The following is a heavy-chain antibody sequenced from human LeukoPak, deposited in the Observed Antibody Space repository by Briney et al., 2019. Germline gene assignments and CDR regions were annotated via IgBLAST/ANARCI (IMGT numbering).Heavy chain of an antibody. V-gene: IGHV4-59*13. J-gene: IGHJ4*02. Sequence: SETLSLTCTVSGGSISSYYWSWIRQPPGQGLEWIGDIYYSGSTNYNPSLKSRVTISVDTSKNQFSLKLSSVTAADTAVYYCAKSYYYDSSGQYYFDHWGQGTLVTVSS. CDR2: IYYSGST. CDR3: AKSYYYDSSGQYYFDH. D-gene: IGHD3-22*01. CDR1: GGSISSYY.